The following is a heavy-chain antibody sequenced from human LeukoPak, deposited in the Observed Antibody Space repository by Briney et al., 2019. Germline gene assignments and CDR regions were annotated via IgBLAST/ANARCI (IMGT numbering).Heavy chain of an antibody. V-gene: IGHV1-8*01. CDR1: GYTFTSYD. D-gene: IGHD3-22*01. CDR3: ARGLYYDSSGNSRRLVAFDI. J-gene: IGHJ3*02. CDR2: MNPNSGNT. Sequence: RASVKVSCKASGYTFTSYDINWVRQATGQGLEWMGWMNPNSGNTGYAQKFQGRVTMTRNTSISTACMELSSLRSEDTAVYYCARGLYYDSSGNSRRLVAFDIWGQGTMVTVSS.